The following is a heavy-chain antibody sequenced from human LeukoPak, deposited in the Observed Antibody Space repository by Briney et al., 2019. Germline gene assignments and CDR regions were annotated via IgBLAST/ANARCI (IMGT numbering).Heavy chain of an antibody. CDR1: GGSISSYY. D-gene: IGHD3-22*01. J-gene: IGHJ6*03. Sequence: PSETLSLTCTVSGGSISSYYWSWIRQPPGKGLEWIGNIYYSGSTNYNPSLKSRVTISVDTSKNQLSLKLSSVTAADTAVYYCARDGLYDSSGYYNYYMDVWGKGTTVTIAS. V-gene: IGHV4-59*01. CDR3: ARDGLYDSSGYYNYYMDV. CDR2: IYYSGST.